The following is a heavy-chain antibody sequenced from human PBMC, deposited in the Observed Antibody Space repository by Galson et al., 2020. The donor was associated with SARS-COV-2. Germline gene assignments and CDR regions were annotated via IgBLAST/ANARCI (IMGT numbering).Heavy chain of an antibody. Sequence: GESLKISCKASGYNFSNYWIGWVRQMPGKGLEWMGIIYPGDSETRYSPSFQGQVTISADKSISTAYLQWSSLKASDTAMYYCARHGVTVVGGASYGMDVWGQGTTVTVSS. CDR2: IYPGDSET. J-gene: IGHJ6*02. CDR1: GYNFSNYW. CDR3: ARHGVTVVGGASYGMDV. D-gene: IGHD3-10*01. V-gene: IGHV5-51*01.